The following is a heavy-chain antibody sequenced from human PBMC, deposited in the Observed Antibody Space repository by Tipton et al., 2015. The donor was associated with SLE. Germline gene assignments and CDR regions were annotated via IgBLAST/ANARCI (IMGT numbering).Heavy chain of an antibody. J-gene: IGHJ5*02. Sequence: TLSLTCAVSGGSISSGGYSWSWIRQPPGKGLEWIGSIYYSGSTYYNPSLKSRVTISVDTSKNQFSLKLSSVTAADTAVYYCARGGGFDPWGQGTLVTVSS. CDR2: IYYSGST. CDR3: ARGGGFDP. V-gene: IGHV4-30-2*03. CDR1: GGSISSGGYS. D-gene: IGHD3-16*01.